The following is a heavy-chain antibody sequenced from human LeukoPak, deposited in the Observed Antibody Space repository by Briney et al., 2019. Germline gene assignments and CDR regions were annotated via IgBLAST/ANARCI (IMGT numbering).Heavy chain of an antibody. CDR2: GHYTGTT. J-gene: IGHJ4*02. Sequence: PSETLSPTCTVSGGSISRSYWSWIRQSPTKGMEWNGYGHYTGTTPTNPSLESRVTISVDTSKNQFSLKLTSLTAADTAVYYCARETYTSGGVIAIDYWGQGTRVTVSS. V-gene: IGHV4-59*01. CDR1: GGSISRSY. D-gene: IGHD3-16*02. CDR3: ARETYTSGGVIAIDY.